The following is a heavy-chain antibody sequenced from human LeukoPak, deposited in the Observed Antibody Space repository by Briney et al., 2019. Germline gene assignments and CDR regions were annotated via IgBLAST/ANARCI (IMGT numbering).Heavy chain of an antibody. CDR3: AKVTPGSTARKSGLDF. J-gene: IGHJ4*02. D-gene: IGHD2-21*02. CDR2: MSFDGSNI. V-gene: IGHV3-30*18. CDR1: GFSFSSYD. Sequence: GGSLRLSCAASGFSFSSYDMHWVRQTPGKGLEWVAVMSFDGSNIYYGDSVKGRFTISRDNSKNTLYLQMNSLRVEDTALYYCAKVTPGSTARKSGLDFWGQGTLVTVSS.